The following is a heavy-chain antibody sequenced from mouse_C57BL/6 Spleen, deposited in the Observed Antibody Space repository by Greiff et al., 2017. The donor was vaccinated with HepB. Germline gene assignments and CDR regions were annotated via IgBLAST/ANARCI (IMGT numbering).Heavy chain of an antibody. V-gene: IGHV1-80*01. CDR2: IYPGDGDT. CDR3: AREGIYDGYPNAMDY. Sequence: VKLMESGAELVKPGASVKISCKASGYAFSSYWMNWVKQRPGKGLEWIGQIYPGDGDTNYNGKFKGKATLTADKSSSTAYMQLSSLTSEDSAVYFCAREGIYDGYPNAMDYWGQGTSVTVSS. CDR1: GYAFSSYW. D-gene: IGHD2-3*01. J-gene: IGHJ4*01.